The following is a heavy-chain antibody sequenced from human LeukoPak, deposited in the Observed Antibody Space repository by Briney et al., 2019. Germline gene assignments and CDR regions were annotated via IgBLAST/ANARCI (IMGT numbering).Heavy chain of an antibody. D-gene: IGHD3-22*01. CDR3: ARGITMIVVVTPFDY. J-gene: IGHJ4*02. CDR2: ISYDGSNK. CDR1: GFTFSSYG. Sequence: GRSLRLSCAASGFTFSSYGMHWVRQAPGKGLEWVAVISYDGSNKYYADSVKGRFTISRDNTKNTLYLQMNSLRAEDTAVYYCARGITMIVVVTPFDYWGQGTLVTVSS. V-gene: IGHV3-30*03.